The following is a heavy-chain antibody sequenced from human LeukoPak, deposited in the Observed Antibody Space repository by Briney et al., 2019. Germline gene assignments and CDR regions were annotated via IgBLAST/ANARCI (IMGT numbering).Heavy chain of an antibody. CDR1: GYTFTSYG. D-gene: IGHD5-18*01. V-gene: IGHV1-18*01. Sequence: GASVKVSCKASGYTFTSYGISWVLQAPGQGLEWMGWISAYNGNTNYAQKLQGRVTMTTDTSTSTAYMELRSLRSDDTAVYYCARQTWIQLWPYYYYYMDVWGKGTTVTVSS. CDR2: ISAYNGNT. CDR3: ARQTWIQLWPYYYYYMDV. J-gene: IGHJ6*03.